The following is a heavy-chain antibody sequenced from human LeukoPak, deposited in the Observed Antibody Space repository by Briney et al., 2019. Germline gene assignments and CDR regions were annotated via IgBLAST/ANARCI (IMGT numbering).Heavy chain of an antibody. CDR3: ARGRGSSSSWYFDS. D-gene: IGHD6-13*01. J-gene: IGHJ4*02. V-gene: IGHV3-7*01. CDR1: GFTFRIYW. Sequence: QSGGSLRLSCAASGFTFRIYWMTWVRQAPGKGLEWVANIKEDGNEKYYVDSVKGQFSISRDNAKSSLYLQMNTLRVEGTAVYYCARGRGSSSSWYFDSWGQGTLVTVSS. CDR2: IKEDGNEK.